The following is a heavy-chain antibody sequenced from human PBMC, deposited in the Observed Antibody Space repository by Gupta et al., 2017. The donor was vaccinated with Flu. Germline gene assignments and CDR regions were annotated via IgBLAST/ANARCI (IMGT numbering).Heavy chain of an antibody. V-gene: IGHV6-1*01. CDR1: GDSVSSNGAT. D-gene: IGHD5-12*01. CDR2: TYYRSKWGN. Sequence: QAQLQQSGPGLVKPTQTLSLTCAISGDSVSSNGATWNWIRQSPSRGLEWLGRTYYRSKWGNDYAGSVKSRITINPDTSKNQISLQLNSVTPEDTAMYYCARGAYIGYIYGFDIWGQGTMVTVSS. CDR3: ARGAYIGYIYGFDI. J-gene: IGHJ3*02.